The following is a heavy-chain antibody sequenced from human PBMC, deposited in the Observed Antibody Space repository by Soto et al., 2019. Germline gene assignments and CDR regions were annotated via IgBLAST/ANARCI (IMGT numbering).Heavy chain of an antibody. D-gene: IGHD5-18*01. CDR3: EIPGVDTAMVYDAFDI. Sequence: AASVKGYCKAAGYTFTSYDSNWGRQATGQGLEWMGWMNPNSGNTGYAQKFQGRVTMTRNTSISTAYMELSSLRSEDTAVYYCEIPGVDTAMVYDAFDIWGQGTMVTVSS. J-gene: IGHJ3*02. CDR2: MNPNSGNT. V-gene: IGHV1-8*01. CDR1: GYTFTSYD.